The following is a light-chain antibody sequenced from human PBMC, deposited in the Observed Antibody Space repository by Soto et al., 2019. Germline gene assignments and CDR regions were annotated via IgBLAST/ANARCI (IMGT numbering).Light chain of an antibody. Sequence: DIQMTQSPSSLSASVGDRVTITCRASQGISNYLAWYQQKPGKAPKLLIYDASNLETGVPSRFSGSGSGTDFTFTISSLQPEDIATYYCQQYSHLITFGQGTRLEIK. CDR1: QGISNY. V-gene: IGKV1-33*01. CDR3: QQYSHLIT. J-gene: IGKJ5*01. CDR2: DAS.